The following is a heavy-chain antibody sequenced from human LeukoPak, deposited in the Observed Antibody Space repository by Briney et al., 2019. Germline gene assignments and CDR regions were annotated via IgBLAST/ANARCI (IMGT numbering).Heavy chain of an antibody. CDR2: IYYSGST. D-gene: IGHD6-19*01. CDR3: VGYSSGWYTPGFQH. J-gene: IGHJ1*01. V-gene: IGHV4-59*01. Sequence: SETLSLTYTVSGGSISSYYWSWIRQPPGKGLEWIGYIYYSGSTNYNPSLKSRVTISVDTSKNQFPLKPSSVTAADTAVYYCVGYSSGWYTPGFQHWGQGTLVTVSS. CDR1: GGSISSYY.